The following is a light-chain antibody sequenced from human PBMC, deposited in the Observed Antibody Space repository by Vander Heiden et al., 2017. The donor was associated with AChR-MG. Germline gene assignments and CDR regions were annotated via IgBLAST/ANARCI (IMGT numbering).Light chain of an antibody. CDR1: QYVSSPY. V-gene: IGKV3-20*01. J-gene: IGKJ4*01. Sequence: EIVLTQSPGTLSLSPGERATLSCRASQYVSSPYLAWYQQKPGQAPRLLIYATSSRATGIPDRFGGSLSGTDFTLTISRLEPEDFAVYYCQQYGTSPFTFGGGTKVEIK. CDR3: QQYGTSPFT. CDR2: ATS.